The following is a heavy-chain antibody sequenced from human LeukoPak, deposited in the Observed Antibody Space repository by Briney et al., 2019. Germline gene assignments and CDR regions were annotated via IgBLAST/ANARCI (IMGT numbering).Heavy chain of an antibody. CDR3: ARESDVGKDFDC. CDR1: GYTFTYHY. D-gene: IGHD1-1*01. Sequence: ASVKESCMASGYTFTYHYIHLVRQPPGQGLEWMGIINPSNGDTNYAQRFQGRVTMTRDTSTSTVYMELSSLDSEDTAVYYCARESDVGKDFDCWGEGTLASVSS. J-gene: IGHJ4*02. V-gene: IGHV1-46*01. CDR2: INPSNGDT.